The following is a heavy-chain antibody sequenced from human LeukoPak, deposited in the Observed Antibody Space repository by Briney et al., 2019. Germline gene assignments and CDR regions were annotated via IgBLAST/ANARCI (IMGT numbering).Heavy chain of an antibody. J-gene: IGHJ4*02. CDR2: IGTTGGST. CDR3: ARGARGFDY. D-gene: IGHD3-10*01. Sequence: TGGSLRLSCSASGFTFSHYAMHWVRQAPGKGLEYVSAIGTTGGSTYYADSVKGRFTISRENSKNTLYLQMHSLRAEDTAVYYCARGARGFDYWGQGTLVTVSS. V-gene: IGHV3-64*04. CDR1: GFTFSHYA.